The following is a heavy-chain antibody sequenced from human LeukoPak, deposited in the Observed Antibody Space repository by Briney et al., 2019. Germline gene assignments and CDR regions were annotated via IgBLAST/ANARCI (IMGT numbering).Heavy chain of an antibody. CDR3: ARGDYGGPDGFDI. V-gene: IGHV1-2*02. D-gene: IGHD4-23*01. J-gene: IGHJ3*02. CDR2: INPNSGGT. CDR1: GYLFISYG. Sequence: GASVKVSCKAFGYLFISYGINWVRQAPGQGLEWMGWINPNSGGTNYAQKFQGRVTMTRDTSISTAYMELSRLRSDDTAVYYCARGDYGGPDGFDIWGQGTMVTVSS.